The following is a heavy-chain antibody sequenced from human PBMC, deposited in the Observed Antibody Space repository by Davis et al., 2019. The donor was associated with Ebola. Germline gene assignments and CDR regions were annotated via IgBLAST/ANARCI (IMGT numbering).Heavy chain of an antibody. V-gene: IGHV4-59*08. CDR3: ARHGLEGSSGYYYYYYGMDV. CDR2: IYYSGST. Sequence: SETLSLTCTVSGGSIRSYYWSWIRQPPGKGLEWIGYIYYSGSTNYNPSLKSRVTISVDTSKNQFSLKLSSVTAADTAVYYCARHGLEGSSGYYYYYYGMDVWGQGTTVTVSS. D-gene: IGHD3-22*01. J-gene: IGHJ6*02. CDR1: GGSIRSYY.